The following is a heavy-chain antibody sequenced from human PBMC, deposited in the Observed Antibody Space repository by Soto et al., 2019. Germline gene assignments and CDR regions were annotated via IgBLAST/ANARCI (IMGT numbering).Heavy chain of an antibody. CDR1: GGSISSGGYY. Sequence: QVQLQESGPGLVKPSQTLSLTCTVSGGSISSGGYYWSWIRQHPGKGLEWIGYIYYSGSTYYNPSLKSRVTISVETSKNQFSLKLSSVTAADTAVYYCARFTYGDYVVLWSDWFDPWGQGTLVTVSS. J-gene: IGHJ5*02. V-gene: IGHV4-31*03. CDR2: IYYSGST. D-gene: IGHD4-17*01. CDR3: ARFTYGDYVVLWSDWFDP.